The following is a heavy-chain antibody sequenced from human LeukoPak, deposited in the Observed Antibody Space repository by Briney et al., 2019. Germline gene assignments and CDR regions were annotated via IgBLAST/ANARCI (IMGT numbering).Heavy chain of an antibody. Sequence: GGALRLSCAASGLTFSSYAMSWVRQAPGKGLEWVSAISGGGGTYHADSVKGRFTISRDNSKNTLYLQMNSLRAEDTAVYYCAKDRGSGYHYFAYWGQGPLVTVSS. CDR1: GLTFSSYA. V-gene: IGHV3-23*01. J-gene: IGHJ4*02. D-gene: IGHD3-22*01. CDR2: ISGGGGT. CDR3: AKDRGSGYHYFAY.